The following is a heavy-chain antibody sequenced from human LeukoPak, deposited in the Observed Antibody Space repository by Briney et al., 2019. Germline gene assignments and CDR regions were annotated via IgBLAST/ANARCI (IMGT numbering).Heavy chain of an antibody. V-gene: IGHV3-21*01. Sequence: GGSLRLSCAASGFTFSSYSMNWVRQAPGKGLEWVSSISSSSSYIYYADSVKGRFTISRDNAKNSLYLQMNSLRAEDTAVYYCARDGDVDTAMASSYFDYWGQGTLVTVSS. CDR2: ISSSSSYI. CDR1: GFTFSSYS. J-gene: IGHJ4*02. CDR3: ARDGDVDTAMASSYFDY. D-gene: IGHD5-18*01.